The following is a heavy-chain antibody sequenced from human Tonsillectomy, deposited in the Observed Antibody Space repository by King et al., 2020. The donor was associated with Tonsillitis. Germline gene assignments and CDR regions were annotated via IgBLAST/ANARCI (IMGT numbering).Heavy chain of an antibody. J-gene: IGHJ3*02. CDR1: GGSISSYY. Sequence: QMQLQESGPGLVKPSETLSLTCTVSGGSISSYYWSWLRQPPGKGLEWIGYIYYSGSTNYNPSLKSRVTISVDTSKNQFSLKLSSVTAADTAVYYCSRRTDLSDAFDIWGQGTMVTVSS. CDR2: IYYSGST. V-gene: IGHV4-59*08. CDR3: SRRTDLSDAFDI.